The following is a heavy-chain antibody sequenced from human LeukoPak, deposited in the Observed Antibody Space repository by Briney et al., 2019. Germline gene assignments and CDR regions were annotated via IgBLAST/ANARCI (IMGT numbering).Heavy chain of an antibody. Sequence: SETLSLTCTVSGGSISSYYWSWIRPPPGKGLEWIGYIYYSGSTNYNPSLKSRVTISVDTSKNQFSLKLRSVTAADTAVYYCARHRIAAAGTNFDYWGQGTLVTVSS. D-gene: IGHD6-13*01. CDR2: IYYSGST. V-gene: IGHV4-59*08. CDR1: GGSISSYY. J-gene: IGHJ4*02. CDR3: ARHRIAAAGTNFDY.